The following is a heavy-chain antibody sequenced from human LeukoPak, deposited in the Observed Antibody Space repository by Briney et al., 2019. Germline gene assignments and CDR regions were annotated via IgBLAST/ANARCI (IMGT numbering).Heavy chain of an antibody. Sequence: GGSLRLSCAASGFTFSSYAMSWVRQAPGKGLEWVSAISGSGGSTYYADSVKGRFTISRDNSKNTLYLQMNSLRAEGTAVHYCAKNGDDYGDFFDYWGQGTLVTVSS. CDR3: AKNGDDYGDFFDY. J-gene: IGHJ4*02. D-gene: IGHD4-17*01. CDR1: GFTFSSYA. CDR2: ISGSGGST. V-gene: IGHV3-23*01.